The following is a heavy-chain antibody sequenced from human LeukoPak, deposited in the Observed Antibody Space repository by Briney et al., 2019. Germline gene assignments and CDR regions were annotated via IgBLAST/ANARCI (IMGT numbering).Heavy chain of an antibody. Sequence: SETLSLTCTVSGGSISSASYYWSWIRQPAGKGLEWIGRIYRSGSTNYNPSLKSRVTISVDTSKNQFSLKLSSVTAADTAVYYCARVSGSYDSSGFDYWGQGTLVTVSS. CDR1: GGSISSASYY. D-gene: IGHD3-22*01. V-gene: IGHV4-61*02. CDR3: ARVSGSYDSSGFDY. CDR2: IYRSGST. J-gene: IGHJ4*02.